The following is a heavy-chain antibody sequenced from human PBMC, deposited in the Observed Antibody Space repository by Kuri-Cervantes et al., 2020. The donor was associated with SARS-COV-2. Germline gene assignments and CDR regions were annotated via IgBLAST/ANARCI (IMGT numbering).Heavy chain of an antibody. CDR1: GGSFSGYY. CDR3: AREGGYCSGGSCYGY. D-gene: IGHD2-15*01. CDR2: INHSGST. V-gene: IGHV4-34*01. Sequence: GSLRLSCAVYGGSFSGYYWSWIRQPPGKGLEWIGEINHSGSTNYNPSLKSRVTISVDTSKNQFSLKLSSVTAADTAVYYCAREGGYCSGGSCYGYWGQGTLVTVSS. J-gene: IGHJ4*02.